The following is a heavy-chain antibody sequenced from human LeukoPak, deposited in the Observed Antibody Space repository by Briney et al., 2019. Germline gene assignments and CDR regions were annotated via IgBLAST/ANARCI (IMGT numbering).Heavy chain of an antibody. CDR2: INPSGGST. CDR3: ARKGMVYASPFDY. D-gene: IGHD2-8*01. CDR1: GYTFTGYY. V-gene: IGHV1-46*01. Sequence: GASVKVSCKASGYTFTGYYMHWVRQAPGQGLEWMGIINPSGGSTSYAQKFQGRVTMSRDMSTSTVYMELSSLRSEDTAVYYCARKGMVYASPFDYWGQGTLVTVSS. J-gene: IGHJ4*02.